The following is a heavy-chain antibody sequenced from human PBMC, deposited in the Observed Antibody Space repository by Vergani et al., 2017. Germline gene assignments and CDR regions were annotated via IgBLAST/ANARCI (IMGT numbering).Heavy chain of an antibody. Sequence: QMQLQESGPGLVKASETLSLTCTVSGDSIISRSYYWGWIRQPPGKGLEWIGSIYNSGNGDSSSSLKSRVTTSADTSKNQFSLRLTSVTAADTAVYYCAREGYCTNGVCFTLFDVWGQGALVTVSS. CDR3: AREGYCTNGVCFTLFDV. V-gene: IGHV4-39*02. J-gene: IGHJ4*02. CDR1: GDSIISRSYY. D-gene: IGHD2-8*01. CDR2: IYNSGNG.